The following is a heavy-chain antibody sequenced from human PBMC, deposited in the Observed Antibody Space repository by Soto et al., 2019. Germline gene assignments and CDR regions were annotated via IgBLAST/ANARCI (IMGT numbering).Heavy chain of an antibody. CDR2: ISAYNGNT. V-gene: IGHV1-18*01. CDR3: AIVVRALGHWFDP. D-gene: IGHD2-21*01. Sequence: QVQLVQSGAEVKKPGASVKVSCKASGYNFNSYTISWVRQAPGQGLEWMGRISAYNGNTNYARKLQGRVTMTTDTSTSTAYMELRSLRSDDTAVSHCAIVVRALGHWFDPWGQGTLVTVSS. CDR1: GYNFNSYT. J-gene: IGHJ5*02.